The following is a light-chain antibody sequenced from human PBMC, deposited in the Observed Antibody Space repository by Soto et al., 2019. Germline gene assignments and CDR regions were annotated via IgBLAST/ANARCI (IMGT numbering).Light chain of an antibody. Sequence: QSALTQPPSASGSPGQSVTISCTGTISDVGGYNYVSGYQQHPGKAPKLMIYEVSKRPSGVPDRFSGSKSGNTAPLTVAGLQAEDEADYYCNSYAGSNNWVFGGGTKLTVL. J-gene: IGLJ3*02. CDR1: ISDVGGYNY. CDR3: NSYAGSNNWV. CDR2: EVS. V-gene: IGLV2-8*01.